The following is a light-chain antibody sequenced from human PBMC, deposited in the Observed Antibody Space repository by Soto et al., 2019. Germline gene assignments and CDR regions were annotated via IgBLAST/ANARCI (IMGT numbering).Light chain of an antibody. CDR1: QSISSY. Sequence: DIQMTQSPSSLSASLGERVTITCRASQSISSYLNGFQQKPGKAPKLLIYAASRLQSGVPSRFSGSGSGTDFTLTISSLQPEDFATYYCQQSYNTPQLTFGGGTKVDIK. J-gene: IGKJ4*01. V-gene: IGKV1-39*01. CDR2: AAS. CDR3: QQSYNTPQLT.